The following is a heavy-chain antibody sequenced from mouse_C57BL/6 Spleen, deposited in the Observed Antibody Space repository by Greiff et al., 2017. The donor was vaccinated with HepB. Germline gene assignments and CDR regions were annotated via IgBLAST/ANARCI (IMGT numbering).Heavy chain of an antibody. Sequence: VQLKESGPELVKPGASVKISCKASGYSFTDYNMNWVKQSNGKSLEWIGVINPNYGTTSYNQKFKGKATLTVDQYSSTAYMQLNSLTSEDSAVYYCAREGIYDGYYLFAYWGQGTLVTVSA. D-gene: IGHD2-3*01. V-gene: IGHV1-39*01. CDR2: INPNYGTT. CDR3: AREGIYDGYYLFAY. CDR1: GYSFTDYN. J-gene: IGHJ3*01.